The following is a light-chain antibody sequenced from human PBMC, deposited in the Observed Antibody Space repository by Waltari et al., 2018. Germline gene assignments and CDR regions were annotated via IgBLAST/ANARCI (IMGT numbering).Light chain of an antibody. J-gene: IGKJ1*01. CDR1: QNINVY. Sequence: DIQMTQSPSSLSASVGDRVTITCRATQNINVYLNWYQQKPAKAPKLLIYSAASVQSGVPSRFSGDGSGTDFTLTISSLQPDDFATYYCQQSYHTPWTFGQGTKVEIK. CDR3: QQSYHTPWT. V-gene: IGKV1-39*01. CDR2: SAA.